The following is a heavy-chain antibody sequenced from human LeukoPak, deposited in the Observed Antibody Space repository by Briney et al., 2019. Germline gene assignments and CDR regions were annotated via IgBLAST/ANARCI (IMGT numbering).Heavy chain of an antibody. Sequence: SETLSLTCAVYGXSFSGYYWSWIRQPPGKGLEWIGEINHSGSTNYNPSLKSRVTISVDTSKNQFSLKLSSVTAADTAVYYCARGRGYCSGGSCYSDYWGQGTLVTVSS. CDR2: INHSGST. CDR1: GXSFSGYY. D-gene: IGHD2-15*01. J-gene: IGHJ4*02. CDR3: ARGRGYCSGGSCYSDY. V-gene: IGHV4-34*01.